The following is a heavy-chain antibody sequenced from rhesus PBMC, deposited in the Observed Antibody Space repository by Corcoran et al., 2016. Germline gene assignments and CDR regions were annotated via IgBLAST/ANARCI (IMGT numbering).Heavy chain of an antibody. D-gene: IGHD6S26*01. J-gene: IGHJ4*01. V-gene: IGHV4-127*01. CDR2: IYGTTRSI. Sequence: QVQLQESGPGLVKPSETLSLTGAVSGFVISRVYAWGWIRQPPGTGLGLIGQIYGTTRSIYYNPCLKSRLTVSKDTSKNQFSLKLTSVTAADTAVYYCARDAAASGLDFDYWGQGVLVTVSS. CDR3: ARDAAASGLDFDY. CDR1: GFVISRVYA.